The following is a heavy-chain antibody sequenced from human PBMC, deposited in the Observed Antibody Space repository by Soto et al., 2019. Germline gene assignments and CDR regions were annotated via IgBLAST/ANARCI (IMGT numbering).Heavy chain of an antibody. Sequence: EVQVLESGGGLVQPGGSLRLSCAASGVTLSNFSMSWVRQAPGKGLEWGAVISDRGGSTDYASSVKGRFTISRDNSNNTVYLQMNNLRAEDTAVYYCARDEYYYASSGYYRFDQWGQGTLVTVSS. CDR2: ISDRGGST. V-gene: IGHV3-23*01. CDR3: ARDEYYYASSGYYRFDQ. D-gene: IGHD3-22*01. CDR1: GVTLSNFS. J-gene: IGHJ4*02.